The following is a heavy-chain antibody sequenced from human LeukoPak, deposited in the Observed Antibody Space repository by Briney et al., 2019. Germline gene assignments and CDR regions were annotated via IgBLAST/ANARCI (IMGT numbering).Heavy chain of an antibody. Sequence: PGGSLRLSCAASAFTFGLYEMSWVRQAPEMGLEWVAYISSDGNSIHYADSVKGRFTISRDNAKESLYLHINSLRAEDTAIYYCARVSTNYLDYWGEGALVTVSS. V-gene: IGHV3-48*03. J-gene: IGHJ4*02. CDR1: AFTFGLYE. CDR2: ISSDGNSI. CDR3: ARVSTNYLDY. D-gene: IGHD5/OR15-5a*01.